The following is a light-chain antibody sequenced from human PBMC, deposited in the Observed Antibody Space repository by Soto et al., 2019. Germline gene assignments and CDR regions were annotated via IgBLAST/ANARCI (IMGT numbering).Light chain of an antibody. J-gene: IGKJ1*01. CDR1: QSVSSSY. CDR3: QQYGSSPGT. CDR2: GAS. V-gene: IGKV3-20*01. Sequence: EIVLRQSPGTLSLSPGERATLSRRASQSVSSSYLAWYQQKPGQAPRLLIYGASSRATGIPDRFSGSGSGTDFTLTISRLEPEDFAVYYCQQYGSSPGTFGQGTKVDI.